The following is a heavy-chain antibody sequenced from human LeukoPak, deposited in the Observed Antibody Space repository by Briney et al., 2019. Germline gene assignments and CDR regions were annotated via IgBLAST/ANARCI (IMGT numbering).Heavy chain of an antibody. CDR1: GFTFSSYA. J-gene: IGHJ6*03. CDR3: AKAGLSYGDYYYMDV. V-gene: IGHV3-23*01. Sequence: SGGSLRLSCAASGFTFSSYAMSWVRQAPGKGLEWVSAISGSGGSTYYADSVKGRFTISRDNSKNTLYLQMNSLRAEDTAVYYCAKAGLSYGDYYYMDVWGKGTTVTVSS. CDR2: ISGSGGST. D-gene: IGHD1-26*01.